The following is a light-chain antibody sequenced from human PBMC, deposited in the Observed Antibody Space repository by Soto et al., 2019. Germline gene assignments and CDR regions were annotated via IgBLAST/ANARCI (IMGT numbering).Light chain of an antibody. CDR3: QQYGTSPPFP. Sequence: ELVLTQSPGTLSLSPGERATLSCRASQSVSSTYLAWYQQKSGQAPRVLIYGASSRAPGIPDRFSGSGSGTDFTLTISRLEPEDFAVYFCQQYGTSPPFPFGQGTKVEI. V-gene: IGKV3-20*01. J-gene: IGKJ2*01. CDR2: GAS. CDR1: QSVSSTY.